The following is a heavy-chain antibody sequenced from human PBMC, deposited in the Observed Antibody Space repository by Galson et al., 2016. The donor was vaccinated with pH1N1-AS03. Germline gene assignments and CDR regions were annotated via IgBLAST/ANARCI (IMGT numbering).Heavy chain of an antibody. D-gene: IGHD3-10*01. CDR3: AGSPRYWYSDL. CDR2: MFYSGDG. Sequence: LSLTCTVSGASMRGSYWTWVRQTPGQGLEWIGHMFYSGDGIYNPSFLGRAITSVDTSRNHFSFRLNSPTAADTARYYWAGSPRYWYSDLWGRGTLAIVSS. V-gene: IGHV4-59*01. J-gene: IGHJ2*01. CDR1: GASMRGSY.